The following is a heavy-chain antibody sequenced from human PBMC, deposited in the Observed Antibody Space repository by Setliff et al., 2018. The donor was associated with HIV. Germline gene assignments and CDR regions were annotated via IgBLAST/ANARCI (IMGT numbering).Heavy chain of an antibody. Sequence: SETLSLTCAVYDGSLSSYYWSWLRQSTGKGLEWIGEINDSGTTNYNPSLESRVTMLIDMSKNQLSLKLSSVTAADTAVYFCARGPIRYSSGVRWFLGVESWYSGIDYWGQGTRVTVSS. CDR2: INDSGTT. J-gene: IGHJ4*02. V-gene: IGHV4-34*01. CDR1: DGSLSSYY. D-gene: IGHD2-15*01. CDR3: ARGPIRYSSGVRWFLGVESWYSGIDY.